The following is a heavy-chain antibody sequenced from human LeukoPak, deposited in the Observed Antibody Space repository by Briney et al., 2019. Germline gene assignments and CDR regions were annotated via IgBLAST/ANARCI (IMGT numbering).Heavy chain of an antibody. J-gene: IGHJ6*02. D-gene: IGHD3-22*01. CDR1: GFTFSTYN. Sequence: GGSLRLSCAASGFTFSTYNMNWVRQAPGKGLEWVSSISSSSSYIYYADSVKGRFTTSRDNAKNSLYLQVSSLRAEDTAVYYCARAFFYDSSGGEGMDVWGQGTTVTVSS. V-gene: IGHV3-21*01. CDR2: ISSSSSYI. CDR3: ARAFFYDSSGGEGMDV.